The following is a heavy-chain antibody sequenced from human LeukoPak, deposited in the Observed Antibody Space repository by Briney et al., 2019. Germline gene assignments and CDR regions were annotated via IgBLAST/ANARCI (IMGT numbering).Heavy chain of an antibody. D-gene: IGHD3-10*01. Sequence: GESLKISCKGSGYSFTSYWIGWVRQMPGKGLEWMGIIYPGDSDTRYSPSFQGQVTISADKSISTAYLQWSSLKASDTAMYYCASTTMVRGVNNWFDPWGQGTLVTVSS. J-gene: IGHJ5*02. CDR1: GYSFTSYW. V-gene: IGHV5-51*01. CDR3: ASTTMVRGVNNWFDP. CDR2: IYPGDSDT.